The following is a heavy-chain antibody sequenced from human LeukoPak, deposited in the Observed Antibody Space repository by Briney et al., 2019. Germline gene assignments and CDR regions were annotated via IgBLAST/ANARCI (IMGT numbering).Heavy chain of an antibody. D-gene: IGHD3-22*01. CDR1: GGSISSSSYY. J-gene: IGHJ4*02. V-gene: IGHV4-39*01. CDR2: IYYSGST. CDR3: ARWNYYDSSGYYLSHFDY. Sequence: TSETLSLTCTVSGGSISSSSYYWGWIRQPPGKGLEWIGSIYYSGSTYYNPSLKSRVTISVDTSKNQFSLKLCSVTAADTAVYYCARWNYYDSSGYYLSHFDYWGQGTLVTVSS.